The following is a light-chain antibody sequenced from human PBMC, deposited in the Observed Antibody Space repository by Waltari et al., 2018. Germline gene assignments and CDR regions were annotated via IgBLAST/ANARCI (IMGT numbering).Light chain of an antibody. CDR2: DVS. CDR1: SSDVGGYNC. V-gene: IGLV2-14*03. CDR3: SSYTSSNTLV. Sequence: QSALTQPASVSGSPGESITISCTGTSSDVGGYNCVSWYQQHPGKAPKLMIYDVSNRPSGVSNRFSGSKSGNTASLTISGLQAEDEADYCCSSYTSSNTLVFGTGTKVTAL. J-gene: IGLJ1*01.